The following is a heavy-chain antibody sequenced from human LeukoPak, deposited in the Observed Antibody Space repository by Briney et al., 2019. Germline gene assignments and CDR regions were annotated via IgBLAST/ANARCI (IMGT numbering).Heavy chain of an antibody. CDR3: ARQARRWLQYWAGVRAFDI. J-gene: IGHJ3*02. D-gene: IGHD5-24*01. CDR1: GGSISSSSYY. Sequence: PSETLSLTCTVSGGSISSSSYYWGWIRQPPGKGLEWIGSIYYSGTTYYNPSLKSRVTISVDTSKNQFSLKLSSVTAADTAVYYCARQARRWLQYWAGVRAFDIWGQGTMVTVSS. V-gene: IGHV4-39*01. CDR2: IYYSGTT.